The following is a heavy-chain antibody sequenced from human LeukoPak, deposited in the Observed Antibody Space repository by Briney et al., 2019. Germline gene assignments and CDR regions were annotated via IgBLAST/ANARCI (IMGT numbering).Heavy chain of an antibody. V-gene: IGHV3-30-3*01. Sequence: GGSLRLSCAASGFTFSSYAMHWVRQAPGKGLEWVAVISYDGSNKYYADSVKGRFTISRDNSKNTLYLQMNSLRAEDTAVYYCARDAALWFGELLIDYWGQGTLVTVSS. CDR1: GFTFSSYA. D-gene: IGHD3-10*01. J-gene: IGHJ4*02. CDR2: ISYDGSNK. CDR3: ARDAALWFGELLIDY.